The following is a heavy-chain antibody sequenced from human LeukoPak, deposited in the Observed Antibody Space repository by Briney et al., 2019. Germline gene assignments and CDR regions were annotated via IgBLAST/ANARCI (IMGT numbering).Heavy chain of an antibody. V-gene: IGHV3-30-3*01. CDR1: GVIYNNFA. D-gene: IGHD4-17*01. Sequence: QPGGSLRLSCAASGVIYNNFAFHWVRQAPGKGLEWVAAVSYDGSSKYYADSVRGRLTISRDNSKNTLYLQMNSLRAEDTAVYYCARAGRADGDYHYFDHWGQGTLVTVSS. CDR2: VSYDGSSK. CDR3: ARAGRADGDYHYFDH. J-gene: IGHJ4*02.